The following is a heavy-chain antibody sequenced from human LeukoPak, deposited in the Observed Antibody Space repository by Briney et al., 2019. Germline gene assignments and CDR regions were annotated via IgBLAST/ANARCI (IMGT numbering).Heavy chain of an antibody. CDR2: ISSSGSTI. V-gene: IGHV3-11*01. D-gene: IGHD3-22*01. J-gene: IGHJ4*02. Sequence: GSLRLSCAASGFTFSDYYMSWIRQAPGKGLEWVSYISSSGSTIYYADSVKGRFTISRDNAKNSLYLQMNSLRAEDTAVYYCARAGYYDSSGYYGFDYWGQGTLVTVSS. CDR1: GFTFSDYY. CDR3: ARAGYYDSSGYYGFDY.